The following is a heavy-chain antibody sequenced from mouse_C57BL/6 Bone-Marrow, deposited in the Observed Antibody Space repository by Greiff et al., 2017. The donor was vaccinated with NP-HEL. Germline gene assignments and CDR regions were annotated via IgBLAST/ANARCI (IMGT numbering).Heavy chain of an antibody. CDR1: GYTFTSYW. Sequence: QVQLQQPGAELVRPGSSVKLSCKASGYTFTSYWMHWVKQRPIQGLEWIGNIDPSDSGTHYNQKFKGKATLTVDKSSSTAYMQLSSLTSEDSAVYYCARLYGYAFDYWGQGTTLTVSS. D-gene: IGHD2-2*01. CDR3: ARLYGYAFDY. J-gene: IGHJ2*01. V-gene: IGHV1-52*01. CDR2: IDPSDSGT.